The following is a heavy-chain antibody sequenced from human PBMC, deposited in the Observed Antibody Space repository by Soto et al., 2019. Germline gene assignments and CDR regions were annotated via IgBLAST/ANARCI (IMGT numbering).Heavy chain of an antibody. Sequence: GGSLRLSCAASGFTLSSYSMKWVRQAPGQGLEWVSFISSSSGNVYYADSVKGRFTISRDNAKNSLYLQMNSLRTDDTAVYYCARDSAPGTTGAYYMDVWGKGTTVTVSS. J-gene: IGHJ6*03. CDR1: GFTLSSYS. CDR2: ISSSSGNV. CDR3: ARDSAPGTTGAYYMDV. V-gene: IGHV3-21*01. D-gene: IGHD1-1*01.